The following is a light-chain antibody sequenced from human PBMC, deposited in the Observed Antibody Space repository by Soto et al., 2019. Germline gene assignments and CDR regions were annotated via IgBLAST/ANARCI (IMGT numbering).Light chain of an antibody. CDR1: SSNIGAGYE. V-gene: IGLV1-40*01. J-gene: IGLJ3*02. CDR3: CSYAGSYAWV. CDR2: GNG. Sequence: QSVLTQPPSVSGAPGQRVTISCTGTSSNIGAGYEVHWYQQLPGTAPKLLVSGNGNRPSGVPDRMSASKSGTSASLAITGLQAEDEADYYCCSYAGSYAWVFGGGTKLTVL.